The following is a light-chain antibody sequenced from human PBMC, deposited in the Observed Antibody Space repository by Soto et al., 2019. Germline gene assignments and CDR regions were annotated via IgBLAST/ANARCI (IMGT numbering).Light chain of an antibody. J-gene: IGLJ2*01. CDR1: SSNIGNNY. V-gene: IGLV1-51*01. Sequence: QSVLTQPPSVSAAPGQKVTISCSGSSSNIGNNYISWYQQLPGTAPKLLIYVNNKRPSGIPDRFSGSKSGTSATLGLTGLQTGVEADYYCGTWASGRSAEVFGGGTKLTVL. CDR3: GTWASGRSAEV. CDR2: VNN.